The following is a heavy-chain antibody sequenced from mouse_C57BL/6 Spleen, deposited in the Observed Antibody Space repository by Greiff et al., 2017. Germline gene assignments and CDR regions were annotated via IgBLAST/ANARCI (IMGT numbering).Heavy chain of an antibody. CDR1: GYSLTSYG. CDR2: RWGGGSN. V-gene: IGHV2-3*01. CDR3: AKGAYGSSDCGYFWV. Sequence: VQLVEPGPGLVAPSQSLSISCTVSGYSLTSYGVSWVRQPPGKGLEWLGVRWGGGSNNNHSALISRLSISKDNDKSQVLIKLNSLQTADTATYYGAKGAYGSSDCGYFWVWGTTITVT. J-gene: IGHJ1*03. D-gene: IGHD1-1*01.